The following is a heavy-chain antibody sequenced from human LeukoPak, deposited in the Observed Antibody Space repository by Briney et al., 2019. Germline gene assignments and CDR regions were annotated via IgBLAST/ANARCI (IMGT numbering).Heavy chain of an antibody. CDR3: ARVNRVYSSGWFPYYFDY. D-gene: IGHD6-19*01. J-gene: IGHJ4*02. V-gene: IGHV3-11*04. Sequence: GGSLRLSCAASGFTFSDYYMSWIRQAPGKGLEWVSYISFSGSPTQYADSVKGRFTISRDNAKNSLYLQMNSLRAEDTAVYYCARVNRVYSSGWFPYYFDYWGQGTLVTVSS. CDR2: ISFSGSPT. CDR1: GFTFSDYY.